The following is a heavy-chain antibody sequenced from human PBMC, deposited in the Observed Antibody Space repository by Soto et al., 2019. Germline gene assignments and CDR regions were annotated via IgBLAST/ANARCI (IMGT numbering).Heavy chain of an antibody. V-gene: IGHV4-4*07. CDR1: GGSISSYY. J-gene: IGHJ5*02. D-gene: IGHD1-26*01. CDR2: IYTSGST. Sequence: SETLSLICTVSGGSISSYYWSWIRQPAGKGLEWIGRIYTSGSTNYNPSLKSRVTMSVDTSKNQFSLKPSSVTAADTAVYYCARDLIVGATQNWFDPWGQGTLVTVSS. CDR3: ARDLIVGATQNWFDP.